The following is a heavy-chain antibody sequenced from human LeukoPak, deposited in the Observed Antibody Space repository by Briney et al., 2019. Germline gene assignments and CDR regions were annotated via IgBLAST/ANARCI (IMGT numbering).Heavy chain of an antibody. CDR3: AKGALLGYCSSTSCYEGY. Sequence: GGSLRLSCAASGFTFSSYGMSWVRQAPGKGLEWVSAISGSGGSTYYADSVKGRFTISRDNSKNTLYLQMNSLRAEDTAVYYRAKGALLGYCSSTSCYEGYWGQGTLVTVSS. CDR2: ISGSGGST. CDR1: GFTFSSYG. V-gene: IGHV3-23*01. D-gene: IGHD2-2*01. J-gene: IGHJ4*02.